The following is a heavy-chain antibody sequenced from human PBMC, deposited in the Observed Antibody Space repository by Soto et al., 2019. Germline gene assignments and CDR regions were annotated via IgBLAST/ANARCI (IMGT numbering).Heavy chain of an antibody. CDR2: IIPIFGTA. CDR3: ARPIVGAIKGVYYYYGMDV. D-gene: IGHD1-26*01. J-gene: IGHJ6*02. V-gene: IGHV1-69*01. Sequence: QVQLVQSGAEVKKPGSSVKVSCKASGGTFSSYAISWVRQAPGQGLEWMGGIIPIFGTANYAQKFQGRVTITADESTSTAYMELSSLRSEDTAVYYCARPIVGAIKGVYYYYGMDVWGQGTKVTVSS. CDR1: GGTFSSYA.